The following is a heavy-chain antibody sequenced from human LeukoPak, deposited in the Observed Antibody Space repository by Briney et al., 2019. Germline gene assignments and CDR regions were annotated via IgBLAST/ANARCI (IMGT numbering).Heavy chain of an antibody. V-gene: IGHV3-30*18. J-gene: IGHJ4*02. Sequence: GGSLRLSCAASGFTFSSYGMHWVRQAPGKGLEWVAVISYGGSNKYYADSVKGRFTISRDNSKNTLYLQMNSLRAEDTAVYYCAKDSTLVWGQGTLVTVFS. CDR1: GFTFSSYG. CDR2: ISYGGSNK. CDR3: AKDSTLV. D-gene: IGHD3-16*01.